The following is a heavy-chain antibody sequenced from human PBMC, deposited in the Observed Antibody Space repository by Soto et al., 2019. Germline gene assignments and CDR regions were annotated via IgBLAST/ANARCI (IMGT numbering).Heavy chain of an antibody. CDR3: ARGQEVVAATNWFDP. Sequence: QVQLQQWGAGLLKPSETLSLTCAVYGGSFSGYYWSWIRQPPGKGLEWIGEINHSGSTNYNPSLKSRVTISVDTSKNQFSLKLSSVTAADTAVYYCARGQEVVAATNWFDPWGQGTLVTVSS. J-gene: IGHJ5*02. CDR2: INHSGST. D-gene: IGHD2-15*01. V-gene: IGHV4-34*01. CDR1: GGSFSGYY.